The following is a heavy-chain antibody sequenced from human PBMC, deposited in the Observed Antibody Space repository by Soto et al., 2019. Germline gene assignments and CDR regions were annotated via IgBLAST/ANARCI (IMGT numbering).Heavy chain of an antibody. CDR2: ISSSGSTI. J-gene: IGHJ3*02. D-gene: IGHD3-22*01. V-gene: IGHV3-48*03. CDR3: EGTPLYYYDSSGYDAFDI. Sequence: GGSLRLSCAASGFTFSSYEINWVRQAPGKGLEWVSYISSSGSTIYYADSVKGRFTISRDSAKNSLYLQMNSLRAEDTTGYNCEGTPLYYYDSSGYDAFDIWGQGTMVTVSS. CDR1: GFTFSSYE.